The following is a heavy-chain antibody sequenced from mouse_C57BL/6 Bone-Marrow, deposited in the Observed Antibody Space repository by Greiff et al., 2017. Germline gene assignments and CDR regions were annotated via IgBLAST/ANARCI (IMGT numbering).Heavy chain of an antibody. CDR1: GFSLTSYG. V-gene: IGHV2-6*01. J-gene: IGHJ4*01. CDR2: IWGVGST. D-gene: IGHD2-3*01. Sequence: VKVVESGPGLVAPSQSLSITCTVSGFSLTSYGVDWVRQSPGKGLEWLGVIWGVGSTNYNSALKSRLSISKDNSKSQVFLKMNSLQTDDTAMYYCASSIYSDMDYWGQGTSVTVSS. CDR3: ASSIYSDMDY.